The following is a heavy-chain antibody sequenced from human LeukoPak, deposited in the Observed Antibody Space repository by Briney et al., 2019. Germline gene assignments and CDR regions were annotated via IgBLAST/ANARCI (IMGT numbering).Heavy chain of an antibody. V-gene: IGHV4-4*02. J-gene: IGHJ4*02. Sequence: SETLSLTCAVSGASISSSHWWSWVRQPPRKGLEWIGEIYHGGSTNCNPSLKGRVTISVDRSNNQFSLRLTSVTAADTAVYYCARGEEHGSGTVHFDYWGQGTLVTVSS. D-gene: IGHD3-10*01. CDR1: GASISSSHW. CDR3: ARGEEHGSGTVHFDY. CDR2: IYHGGST.